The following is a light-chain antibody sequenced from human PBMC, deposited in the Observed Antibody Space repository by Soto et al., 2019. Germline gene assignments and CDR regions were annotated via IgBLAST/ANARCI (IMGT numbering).Light chain of an antibody. CDR2: YNNQRPSGVPNN. J-gene: IGLJ1*01. V-gene: IGLV2-8*01. Sequence: QSALTQPPSASGSPGQSVAISCTGTSSDVGGYNYVSWYQQHPGKAPKLLIYYNNQRPSGVPNNQRPSGVPDRLSGSKSGTSASLAISGLRSEDEADYYCAAWDDSLSAYVFGTGTKVTVL. CDR3: AAWDDSLSAYV. CDR1: SSDVGGYNY.